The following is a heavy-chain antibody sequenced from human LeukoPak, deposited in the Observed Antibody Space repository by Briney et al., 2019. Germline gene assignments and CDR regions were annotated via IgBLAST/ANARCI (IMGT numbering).Heavy chain of an antibody. D-gene: IGHD3-10*01. CDR2: MNPDSGNT. J-gene: IGHJ5*02. CDR1: GYTFTNSD. CDR3: ARYITMVRGGSWFDP. V-gene: IGHV1-8*01. Sequence: ASVKVSCKASGYTFTNSDINWVRQAAGQGLEWMGWMNPDSGNTGYARNFQGRGTMTGNTSISTAYMELRSLRSEDTAVYYCARYITMVRGGSWFDPWGQRTLVTVSS.